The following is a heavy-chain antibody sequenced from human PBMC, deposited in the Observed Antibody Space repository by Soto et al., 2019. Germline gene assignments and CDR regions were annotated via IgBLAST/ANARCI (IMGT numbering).Heavy chain of an antibody. CDR2: VSGTGGLT. CDR1: GFTFDTYA. J-gene: IGHJ4*02. Sequence: EVQLLQSGGGQVHPGGSLRLSCVGSGFTFDTYAMSWVRQAPGKGLEWVGTVSGTGGLTYHADSVKGRFTISRDNSKNTLYLQMDSLRAEDAALYYCALRGSSSWYYFDSWGQGILVTVSS. D-gene: IGHD6-13*01. V-gene: IGHV3-23*01. CDR3: ALRGSSSWYYFDS.